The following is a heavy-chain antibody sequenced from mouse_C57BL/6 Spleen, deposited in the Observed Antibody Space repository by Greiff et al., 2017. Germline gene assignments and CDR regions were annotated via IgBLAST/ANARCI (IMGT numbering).Heavy chain of an antibody. V-gene: IGHV1-64*01. Sequence: VQLQQSGAELVKPGASVKLSCKASGYTFTSYWMHWVKQRPGQGLEWIGMIHPNSGSTNYNEKFKSKATLTVDKSSSTAYMQLSSLTSEDSAVYYCARGDWEVSFAYWGQGTLVTVSA. CDR2: IHPNSGST. CDR3: ARGDWEVSFAY. CDR1: GYTFTSYW. J-gene: IGHJ3*01. D-gene: IGHD4-1*01.